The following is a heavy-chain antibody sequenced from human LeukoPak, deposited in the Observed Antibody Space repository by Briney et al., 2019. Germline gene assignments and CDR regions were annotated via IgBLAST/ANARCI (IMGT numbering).Heavy chain of an antibody. V-gene: IGHV3-53*01. J-gene: IGHJ6*02. D-gene: IGHD4-23*01. CDR1: GFTVSSNY. CDR2: IYSGGST. Sequence: GGSLRLSCAASGFTVSSNYMSWVRQAPGKGLEWVSVIYSGGSTYYADSVKGRFTISRDNSKNTLYLQMNSLRAEDTAVYYCATGPRYGGNPTNYYYYYYGMDVWGQGTTVTVSS. CDR3: ATGPRYGGNPTNYYYYYYGMDV.